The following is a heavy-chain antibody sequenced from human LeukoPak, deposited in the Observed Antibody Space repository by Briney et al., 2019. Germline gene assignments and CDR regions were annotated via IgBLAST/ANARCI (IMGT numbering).Heavy chain of an antibody. CDR1: GFTFSSYW. J-gene: IGHJ6*03. CDR3: ARDRGYSSSWYSLFYYYYMDV. CDR2: VKQDGSEK. V-gene: IGHV3-7*01. Sequence: PGGSLRLSCAASGFTFSSYWMSWVRQAPGKGLEWVANVKQDGSEKYYVDSVKGRFTISRDNAKNSLYLQMNSLRAEDTAVYYCARDRGYSSSWYSLFYYYYMDVWGKGTTVTVSS. D-gene: IGHD6-13*01.